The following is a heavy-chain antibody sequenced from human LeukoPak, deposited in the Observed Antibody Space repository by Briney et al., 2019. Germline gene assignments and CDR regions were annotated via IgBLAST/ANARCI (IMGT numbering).Heavy chain of an antibody. V-gene: IGHV3-23*01. CDR3: AKEQVAYNGRYRNWFDP. CDR2: ITSSGGRT. Sequence: PGGSLRLSCAASGFTFSSFAMSWVRQAPGKGLEWVSGITSSGGRTYYADSLKGRFTISRDNSKNTLYLQMNSLRAEDTAVYYCAKEQVAYNGRYRNWFDPWGQGTLVTVSS. D-gene: IGHD1-26*01. J-gene: IGHJ5*02. CDR1: GFTFSSFA.